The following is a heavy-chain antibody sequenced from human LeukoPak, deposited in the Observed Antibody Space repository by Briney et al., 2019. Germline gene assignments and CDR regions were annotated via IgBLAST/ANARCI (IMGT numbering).Heavy chain of an antibody. CDR1: GGSFSGYF. J-gene: IGHJ4*02. CDR3: ARVAVSGTNSRYEIDY. V-gene: IGHV4-34*01. CDR2: VNHSGGT. D-gene: IGHD6-19*01. Sequence: PSETLSLTCAVYGGSFSGYFWNWIRQPPGKGLEWIGEVNHSGGTNYNPSLKSRVTISLDTSKNQFSLKLSSVTAADTAVYYCARVAVSGTNSRYEIDYWGQGTLVTVSS.